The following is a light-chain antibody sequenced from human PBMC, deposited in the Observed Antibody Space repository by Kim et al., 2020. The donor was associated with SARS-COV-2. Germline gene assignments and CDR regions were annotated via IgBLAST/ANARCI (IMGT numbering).Light chain of an antibody. CDR1: NIGSKS. CDR2: YDS. CDR3: QVWDSSSDHPV. V-gene: IGLV3-21*04. Sequence: APGRTARIACGGNNIGSKSVHWYQQKPGEAPVLFIYYDSDRPSGIPERFSGSNSGNTATLTISRVEAGDEADYYCQVWDSSSDHPVFGGGTKLTVL. J-gene: IGLJ3*02.